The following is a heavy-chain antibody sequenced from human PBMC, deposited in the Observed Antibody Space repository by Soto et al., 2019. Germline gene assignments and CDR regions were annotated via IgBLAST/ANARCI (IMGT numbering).Heavy chain of an antibody. J-gene: IGHJ4*02. V-gene: IGHV3-11*01. CDR3: ARDPREYYFDY. Sequence: QVHLVESGGGLVKPGGSLRLACAASGFTLSDYCMTWIRQAPGKGLEWVSYISSSGSTIYYADSMKGRFTISRDNAKNSLYLQMNSLRAEDTAVYYCARDPREYYFDYWGQGTLVTVSS. CDR1: GFTLSDYC. CDR2: ISSSGSTI.